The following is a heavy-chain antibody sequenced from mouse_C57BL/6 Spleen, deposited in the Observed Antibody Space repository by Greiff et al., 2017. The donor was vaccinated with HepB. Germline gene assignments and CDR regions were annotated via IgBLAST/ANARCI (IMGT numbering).Heavy chain of an antibody. CDR2: IYPGSGNT. CDR1: GYTFTDYY. J-gene: IGHJ2*01. D-gene: IGHD4-1*01. CDR3: ARPDWDGGDY. Sequence: QVQLQQSGAELVRPGASVKLSCKASGYTFTDYYINWVKQRPGQGLEWIARIYPGSGNTYYNEKFKGKATLTAEKSSSTAYMQLSSLTSEDSAVYFCARPDWDGGDYWGQGTTLTVSS. V-gene: IGHV1-76*01.